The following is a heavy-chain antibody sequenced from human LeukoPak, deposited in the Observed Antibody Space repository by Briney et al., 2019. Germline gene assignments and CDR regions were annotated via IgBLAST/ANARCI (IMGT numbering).Heavy chain of an antibody. CDR3: AKSLNWNFES. Sequence: GGSLRLSCAASGFTVSSNYMSWVRQAPGKGLEWVSSFGGNGGNTYYADSVRGRFTISRDNSKNTLYLQMNSLRAEDTAIYFCAKSLNWNFESWGRGTLVTVSS. D-gene: IGHD1-1*01. V-gene: IGHV3-23*01. CDR2: FGGNGGNT. J-gene: IGHJ4*02. CDR1: GFTVSSNY.